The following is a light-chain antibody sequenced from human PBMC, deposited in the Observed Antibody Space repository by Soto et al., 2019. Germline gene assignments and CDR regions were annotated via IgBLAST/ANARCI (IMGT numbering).Light chain of an antibody. CDR3: QQYGRSPLLYT. V-gene: IGKV3-20*01. CDR1: QSVTSNF. Sequence: ENVLTQSPGTLSLSPGERATLSCRASQSVTSNFLAWYQQKPGQAPRLLIYGASTRAAGVPDRFSGSGSGTDFPLTIHGLEPEDFAVYYCQQYGRSPLLYTFGQGTKL. J-gene: IGKJ2*01. CDR2: GAS.